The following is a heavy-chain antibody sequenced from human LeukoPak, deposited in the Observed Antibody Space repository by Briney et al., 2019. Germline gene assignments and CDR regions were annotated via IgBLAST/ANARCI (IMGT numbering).Heavy chain of an antibody. Sequence: GESLKISCKASGYSFTSYWIAWVRQMPGKGLEWMGIIYPGDSDTRYSPSFRGQVIISADESISTAFLQWSSLKTSDTAMYYCARAPTSLSNPYYFDYWGKGTTVTVSS. CDR2: IYPGDSDT. D-gene: IGHD4-11*01. V-gene: IGHV5-51*03. CDR3: ARAPTSLSNPYYFDY. J-gene: IGHJ4*03. CDR1: GYSFTSYW.